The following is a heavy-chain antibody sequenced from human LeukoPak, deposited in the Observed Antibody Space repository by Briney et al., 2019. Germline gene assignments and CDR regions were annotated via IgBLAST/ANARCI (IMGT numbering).Heavy chain of an antibody. Sequence: SETLSLTCTVSGGAISSSSHYWGWIRQPPGKGLEWIGSIYYSGSTYYNPSLKSRVTISVDTSKIQCSLKMSYVTAADTAVYYCARSITMVRDGNWFDPWGQGTLVTVSS. V-gene: IGHV4-39*07. J-gene: IGHJ5*02. CDR3: ARSITMVRDGNWFDP. CDR2: IYYSGST. D-gene: IGHD3-10*01. CDR1: GGAISSSSHY.